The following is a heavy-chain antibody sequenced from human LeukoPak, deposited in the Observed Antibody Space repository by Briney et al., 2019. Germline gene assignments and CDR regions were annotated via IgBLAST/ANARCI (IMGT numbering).Heavy chain of an antibody. Sequence: ASVKVSCKASGGTFSSYAISWVRQAPGQGLEWMGGIIPIFGTANYAQKFQGRVTITADESTSTAYMELSSLRSEDTAVYYCARAGVAAAVSYYYYMDVWGKGTTVTVSS. V-gene: IGHV1-69*13. D-gene: IGHD6-13*01. CDR1: GGTFSSYA. CDR2: IIPIFGTA. CDR3: ARAGVAAAVSYYYYMDV. J-gene: IGHJ6*03.